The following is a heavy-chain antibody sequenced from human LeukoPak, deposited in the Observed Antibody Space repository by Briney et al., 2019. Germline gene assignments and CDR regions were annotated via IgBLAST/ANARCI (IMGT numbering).Heavy chain of an antibody. D-gene: IGHD2-15*01. V-gene: IGHV4-38-2*02. J-gene: IGHJ5*02. CDR2: IYHSGSA. CDR3: ARQSCSGGSCYGGWFDP. CDR1: GYSISSGYY. Sequence: SETLSLTCTVSGYSISSGYYWGWIRQPPGKGLEWIGSIYHSGSAYYNPSLKSRVTISVDTSKNQFSLKLSSVTAADTAVYYCARQSCSGGSCYGGWFDPWGQGTLVTVSS.